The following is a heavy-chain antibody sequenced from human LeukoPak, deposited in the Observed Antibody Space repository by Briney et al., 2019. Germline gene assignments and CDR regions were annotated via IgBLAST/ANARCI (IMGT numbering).Heavy chain of an antibody. Sequence: GASVKVSCKASGYIFTNYYMHWVRQAPGQGLEWMGGIIPIFGTANYAQKFQGRVTITADKSTSTVYMELSSLRSEDTAVYYCATLCGYSYGYLAGDYWGQGTLVTVSS. CDR2: IIPIFGTA. CDR1: GYIFTNYY. D-gene: IGHD5-18*01. J-gene: IGHJ4*02. V-gene: IGHV1-69*06. CDR3: ATLCGYSYGYLAGDY.